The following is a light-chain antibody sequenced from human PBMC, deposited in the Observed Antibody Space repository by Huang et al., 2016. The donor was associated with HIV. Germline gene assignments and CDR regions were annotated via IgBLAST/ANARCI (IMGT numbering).Light chain of an antibody. J-gene: IGKJ1*01. CDR2: GSS. CDR3: QQYGRSSWT. CDR1: QSVRSSY. V-gene: IGKV3-20*01. Sequence: EIVLTQSPGTLSLSPGERATLSCRASQSVRSSYLAWYQQKPGQAPRLLSYGSSTRATGIPDRFSGSGSGTDFTLTISRLEPEDFAVYYCQQYGRSSWTFGQGTKVEIK.